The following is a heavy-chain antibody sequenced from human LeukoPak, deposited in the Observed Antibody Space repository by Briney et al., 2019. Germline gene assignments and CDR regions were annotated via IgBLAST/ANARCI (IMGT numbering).Heavy chain of an antibody. J-gene: IGHJ4*02. CDR1: GFSFSSYA. CDR2: ISGSGGST. CDR3: ANYPAGGTMVRGVMR. V-gene: IGHV3-23*01. D-gene: IGHD3-10*01. Sequence: PGGSLRLSCAASGFSFSSYAVSWVRQAPGKGLEWVSGISGSGGSTYYADSVKGRFTISRDNSKNTLYLQMNSLRAEDTAVYYCANYPAGGTMVRGVMRWGQGTLVTVSS.